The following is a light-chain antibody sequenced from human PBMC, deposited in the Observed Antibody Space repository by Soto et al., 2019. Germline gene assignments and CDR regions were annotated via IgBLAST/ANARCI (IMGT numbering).Light chain of an antibody. J-gene: IGKJ4*01. CDR3: QQRSNWPLT. CDR2: DAS. Sequence: EIVLTQSPATLSLSPGERATLSCRASQSVSSYLAWYQQKPGQAPRLLIYDASNSATGIPARFSGSGSGTDFPPTISSLEPEDFAVYYCQQRSNWPLTFGGGTKVEIK. CDR1: QSVSSY. V-gene: IGKV3-11*01.